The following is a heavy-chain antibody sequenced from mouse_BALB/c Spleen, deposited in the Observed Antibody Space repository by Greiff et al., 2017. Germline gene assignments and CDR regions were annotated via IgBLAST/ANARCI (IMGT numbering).Heavy chain of an antibody. V-gene: IGHV5-4*02. CDR2: ISDGGSYT. Sequence: EVMLVESGGGLAKPGGSLKLSCAASGFTFSDYYMYWVRQTPEKRLEWVATISDGGSYTYYPDSVKGRFTISRDNAKNNLYLQMSSLKSEDTAMYYCARGAGDYYYGSSYYFDYWGQGTTLTVSS. CDR3: ARGAGDYYYGSSYYFDY. D-gene: IGHD1-1*01. CDR1: GFTFSDYY. J-gene: IGHJ2*01.